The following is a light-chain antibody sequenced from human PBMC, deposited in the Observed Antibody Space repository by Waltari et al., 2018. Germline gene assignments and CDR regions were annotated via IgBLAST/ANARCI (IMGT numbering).Light chain of an antibody. V-gene: IGKV2-28*01. J-gene: IGKJ2*01. Sequence: IVISQSPLSLPVTPGAPASISCRSNPGLLLTSGIVNNYLDWHLQTPGQSPQLLIYLGSNRASGVPDRFSGSGSGTDFTLKISRVQAEDVGVYYCMQSLQAPYTFGQGTKLEIK. CDR1: PGLLLTSGIVNNY. CDR2: LGS. CDR3: MQSLQAPYT.